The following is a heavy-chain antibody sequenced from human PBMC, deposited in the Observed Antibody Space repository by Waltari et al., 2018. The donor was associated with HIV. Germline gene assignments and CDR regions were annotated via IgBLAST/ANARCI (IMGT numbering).Heavy chain of an antibody. CDR2: ISGSGGST. Sequence: VPVLVSGGVLVRPGGSLRLSCAASGVTSSNYRLLLVAQAPGKGLEWVSTISGSGGSTYYADSVKGRFTVSRDNSKNTLYLQMNSLRAEDTAVYFCVKEYQYSHSWYSYYGMDVWGQGTTVTVSS. CDR1: GVTSSNYR. CDR3: VKEYQYSHSWYSYYGMDV. D-gene: IGHD6-13*01. V-gene: IGHV3-23*01. J-gene: IGHJ6*02.